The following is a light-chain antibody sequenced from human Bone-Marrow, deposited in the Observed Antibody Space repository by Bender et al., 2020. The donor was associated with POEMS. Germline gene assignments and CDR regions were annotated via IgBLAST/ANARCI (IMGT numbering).Light chain of an antibody. CDR2: EVS. V-gene: IGLV2-8*01. J-gene: IGLJ1*01. CDR1: SSDVGGYDY. Sequence: QSALTQPPSVSGSPGQSVTISCTGTSSDVGGYDYVSWYQHHPGKAPKVIISEVSKRASGVPDRFSGSKSGNTASLTVFGLQPEDEAEYFCSSRAGSDNLVYVFGTGTKVTVL. CDR3: SSRAGSDNLVYV.